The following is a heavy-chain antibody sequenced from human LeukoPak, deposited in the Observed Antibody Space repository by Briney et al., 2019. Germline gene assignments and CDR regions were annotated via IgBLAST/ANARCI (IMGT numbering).Heavy chain of an antibody. D-gene: IGHD3-22*01. CDR1: GFTFSTYW. CDR3: ARDSSGYYS. J-gene: IGHJ5*02. Sequence: GSLRLSCAASGFTFSTYWMSWVRQAPGKGLEWVANIKEDGSAKYYVDSVKGRFTISRDNAKNSLYLQMNSLRAEDAAVYYCARDSSGYYSWGQGTLVTVSS. CDR2: IKEDGSAK. V-gene: IGHV3-7*01.